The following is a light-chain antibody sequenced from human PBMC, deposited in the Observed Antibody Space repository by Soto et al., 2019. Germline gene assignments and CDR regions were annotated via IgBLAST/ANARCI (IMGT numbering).Light chain of an antibody. Sequence: QSVLTRPASVSGSPGQSITISCTGTSSDVGNYNLVSWYQQHPGKAPKLVIYDATKRPSGVSNRFSGSKSGNTASLTISGLQAEDEADYYCCSYAGSSTWVFGGGTKLTVL. V-gene: IGLV2-23*01. CDR3: CSYAGSSTWV. CDR2: DAT. CDR1: SSDVGNYNL. J-gene: IGLJ3*02.